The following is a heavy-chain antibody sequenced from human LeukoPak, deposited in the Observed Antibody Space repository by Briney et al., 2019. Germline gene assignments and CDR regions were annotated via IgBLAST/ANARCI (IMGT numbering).Heavy chain of an antibody. D-gene: IGHD3-22*01. CDR1: GFAFSSYN. J-gene: IGHJ3*02. CDR2: ISGSGGST. CDR3: AKRKAGGYYYDSSGYGAFDI. V-gene: IGHV3-23*01. Sequence: PGGSLRLSCAASGFAFSSYNMNWVRQAPGKGLEWVSAISGSGGSTYYADSVKGRFTISRDNSKNTLYLQMNSLRAEDTAVYYCAKRKAGGYYYDSSGYGAFDIWGQGTMVTVSS.